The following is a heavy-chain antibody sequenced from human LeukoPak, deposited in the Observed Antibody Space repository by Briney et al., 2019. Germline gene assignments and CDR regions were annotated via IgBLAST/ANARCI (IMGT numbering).Heavy chain of an antibody. D-gene: IGHD3-22*01. CDR1: GFTVSSNY. CDR3: AWYYYDSSGYYYYFDY. V-gene: IGHV3-53*01. J-gene: IGHJ4*02. CDR2: IYSGGST. Sequence: GGSLRLSCAASGFTVSSNYMSWVRQAPGKGLEWVSVIYSGGSTYYADSVKGRFTISRDNSKNTLYLQMNSLRAEDTAVYYCAWYYYDSSGYYYYFDYWGQGTLVTVSS.